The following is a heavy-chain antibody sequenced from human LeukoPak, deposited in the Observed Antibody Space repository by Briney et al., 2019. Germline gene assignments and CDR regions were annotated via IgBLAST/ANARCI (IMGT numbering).Heavy chain of an antibody. Sequence: SETLSLTCTVSGGSISNYYCHLIRQPPGKGLEWIGFSHYSGRASYNPSLKSRVTISVDTSKNQCSLKLISGTAADTAVYYCARDGGDYDRYFRHWGQGTLVTVSS. D-gene: IGHD4-17*01. CDR2: SHYSGRA. V-gene: IGHV4-59*01. J-gene: IGHJ1*01. CDR3: ARDGGDYDRYFRH. CDR1: GGSISNYY.